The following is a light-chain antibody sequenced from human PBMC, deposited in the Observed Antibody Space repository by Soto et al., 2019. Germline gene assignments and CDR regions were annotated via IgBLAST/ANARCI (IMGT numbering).Light chain of an antibody. CDR1: QSVSSN. V-gene: IGKV3-15*01. J-gene: IGKJ1*01. Sequence: MVMTQSPASLSVSPGERATLSCRASQSVSSNLAWYQQKPGQAPRLLIYGASTRATGIPARFSGSGSGTEFTLTISSLQSEDFAVYYCKQYNNWPPWTFGQGTKVEIX. CDR2: GAS. CDR3: KQYNNWPPWT.